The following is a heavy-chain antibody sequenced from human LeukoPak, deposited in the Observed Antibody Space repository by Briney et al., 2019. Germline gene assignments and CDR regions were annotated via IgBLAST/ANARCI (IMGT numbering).Heavy chain of an antibody. V-gene: IGHV1-8*01. J-gene: IGHJ6*02. D-gene: IGHD3-9*01. CDR1: GYTFTSYG. CDR2: MNPNSGNT. CDR3: ARHRRYFDWLLPYGMDV. Sequence: ASVKVSCKASGYTFTSYGINWVRQATGQGLEWMGWMNPNSGNTGYAQKFQGRVTMTRNTSISTAYMELSSLRSEDTAVYYCARHRRYFDWLLPYGMDVWGQGTTVTVSS.